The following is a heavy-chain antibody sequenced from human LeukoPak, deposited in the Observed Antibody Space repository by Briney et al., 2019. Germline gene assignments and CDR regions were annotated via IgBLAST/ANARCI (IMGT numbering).Heavy chain of an antibody. CDR2: IRGSGGST. CDR3: AKEIKGDYDFWSGYYLPYFDY. Sequence: PGGSLRLSCAASGFTFSSYAMSWVRQAPGKALEWVSAIRGSGGSTYYADSVKGRFTISRDNSKNTLYLQMHSLRAEDTAVYYCAKEIKGDYDFWSGYYLPYFDYWGQGTLVTVSS. CDR1: GFTFSSYA. D-gene: IGHD3-3*01. V-gene: IGHV3-23*01. J-gene: IGHJ4*02.